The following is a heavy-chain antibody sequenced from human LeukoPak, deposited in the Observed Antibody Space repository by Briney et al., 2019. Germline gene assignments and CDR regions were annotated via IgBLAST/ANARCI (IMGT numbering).Heavy chain of an antibody. J-gene: IGHJ4*02. CDR2: ISTYNGNT. D-gene: IGHD2-15*01. CDR1: GYTFTTYG. CDR3: ARGLYCSGGSCYIFDY. Sequence: ASEKVSCKASGYTFTTYGISWVRQAPGQGLEWMGWISTYNGNTNYAQKLQGRGTMTTDTSTSTAYMELRSLRSDDTAVYYCARGLYCSGGSCYIFDYWGQGTLVTVSS. V-gene: IGHV1-18*01.